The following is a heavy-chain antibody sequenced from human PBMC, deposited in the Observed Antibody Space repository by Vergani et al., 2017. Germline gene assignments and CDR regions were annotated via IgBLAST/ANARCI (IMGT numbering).Heavy chain of an antibody. CDR2: IYYSGST. Sequence: QVQLQESGPGLVKPSETLSLTCTVSGGSISSDYWSWIRQPPGKGLEWIGYIYYSGSTNYNPSLKSRVTISVDTSKNQFSLKLSSVSAADTVVYYCARVFTYYYDSSVYYYFDYWGQGTLVTVSS. V-gene: IGHV4-59*01. D-gene: IGHD3-22*01. CDR1: GGSISSDY. CDR3: ARVFTYYYDSSVYYYFDY. J-gene: IGHJ4*02.